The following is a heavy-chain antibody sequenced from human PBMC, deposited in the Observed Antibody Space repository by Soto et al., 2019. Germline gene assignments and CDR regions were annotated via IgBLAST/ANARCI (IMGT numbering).Heavy chain of an antibody. CDR3: ASETVRHAPRPTGY. Sequence: ASVKVSCNASGYTFTSYGISWVRQAPGQGLEWMGWISAYNGNTNYAQKLQGRVTMTTDTSTSTAYMELRSLRSDATAVYDWASETVRHAPRPTGYWGHGTRVAVSS. CDR1: GYTFTSYG. CDR2: ISAYNGNT. V-gene: IGHV1-18*01. J-gene: IGHJ4*01. D-gene: IGHD3-10*01.